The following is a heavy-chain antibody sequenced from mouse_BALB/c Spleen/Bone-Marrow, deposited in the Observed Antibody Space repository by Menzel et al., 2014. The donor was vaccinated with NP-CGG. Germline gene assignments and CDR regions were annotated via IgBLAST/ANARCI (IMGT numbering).Heavy chain of an antibody. CDR3: ASYYDYDGRGY. CDR2: IYPGDGDT. CDR1: GYTFTSYW. V-gene: IGHV1-87*01. J-gene: IGHJ2*01. D-gene: IGHD2-4*01. Sequence: QVQLQQSGAALARPGASVKLSCKASGYTFTSYWMQWVKQRPGQGLEWIGAIYPGDGDTRYTQKFKGKATLTADKSSSTAYMQLSSLASEDSAVYYCASYYDYDGRGYWGQGTTLTVSS.